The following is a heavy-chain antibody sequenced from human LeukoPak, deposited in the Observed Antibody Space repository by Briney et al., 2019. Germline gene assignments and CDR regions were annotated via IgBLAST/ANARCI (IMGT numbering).Heavy chain of an antibody. D-gene: IGHD3-10*01. CDR3: RGVIITSGMDV. Sequence: PSETLSLTCTVSGGSISSYYWSWIRQPPGKGLEWIGYIYYSGSTNYNPSLKSRVTISVDTSKNQLSLKLSSVTAADTAVYYCRGVIITSGMDVWGQGTTVTVSS. CDR2: IYYSGST. CDR1: GGSISSYY. J-gene: IGHJ6*02. V-gene: IGHV4-59*01.